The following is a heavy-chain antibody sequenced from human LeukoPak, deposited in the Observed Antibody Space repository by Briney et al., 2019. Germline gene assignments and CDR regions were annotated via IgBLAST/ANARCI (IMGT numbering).Heavy chain of an antibody. CDR1: GGSISSYY. V-gene: IGHV4-59*01. D-gene: IGHD2-2*01. CDR2: IYYSGST. Sequence: SETLSLTCPVSGGSISSYYWSWIRQPPGKGLEWIGYIYYSGSTNYNPSLKSRVTISVDTSKNQFSLKLSSVTAADTAVYYCARVDCNSTNCYEGYYGMDVWGKGTTVTVSS. J-gene: IGHJ6*04. CDR3: ARVDCNSTNCYEGYYGMDV.